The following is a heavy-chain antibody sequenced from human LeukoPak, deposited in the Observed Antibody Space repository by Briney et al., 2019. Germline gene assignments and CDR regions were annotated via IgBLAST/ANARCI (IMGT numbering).Heavy chain of an antibody. J-gene: IGHJ3*02. Sequence: HGESLKISCKDSGYRFTSSWIGWVRQMPGKGLEWMGVIYPADSDTRYSPSFEGQVTISADKSNSTAYLQWSSLKASDTAVYYCASRTATMGTAFDIWGQGTMVTVSS. CDR2: IYPADSDT. V-gene: IGHV5-51*01. CDR3: ASRTATMGTAFDI. CDR1: GYRFTSSW. D-gene: IGHD1-7*01.